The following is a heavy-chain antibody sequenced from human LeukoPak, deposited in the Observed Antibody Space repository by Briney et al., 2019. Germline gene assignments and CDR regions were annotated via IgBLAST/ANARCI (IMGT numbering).Heavy chain of an antibody. CDR2: MTPNSGNT. J-gene: IGHJ4*02. V-gene: IGHV1-8*03. Sequence: SVKVSCKASGYTFTSYDINWVRQATGQGLEWMGWMTPNSGNTAYAQKFQGRVTITRNTSISTAYMELSSLRSEDTAVYYCARFFGGVRGDFWGQGTLVTVSS. CDR1: GYTFTSYD. D-gene: IGHD3-3*01. CDR3: ARFFGGVRGDF.